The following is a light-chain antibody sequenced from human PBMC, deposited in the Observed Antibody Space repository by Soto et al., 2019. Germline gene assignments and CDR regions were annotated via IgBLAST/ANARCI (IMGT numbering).Light chain of an antibody. CDR3: SSYTSSSNVL. J-gene: IGLJ2*01. CDR2: DVS. CDR1: SSDVGGYIY. V-gene: IGLV2-14*01. Sequence: QSALTQPASVSGSPGQSITISCTGTSSDVGGYIYVSWYQQHPGKAPKLMIYDVSNRPSGVSNRFSGSKSGNTASLTISGLQAEDEADYSCSSYTSSSNVLFGGGTKLTVL.